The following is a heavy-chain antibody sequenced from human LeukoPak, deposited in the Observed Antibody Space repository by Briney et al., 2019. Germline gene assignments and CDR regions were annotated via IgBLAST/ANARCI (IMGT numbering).Heavy chain of an antibody. J-gene: IGHJ5*02. CDR2: ISGSGGST. D-gene: IGHD3-22*01. Sequence: PGGSLRLSCAASGFTFSSCAMSWVRQAPGKGLEWVSAISGSGGSTYYADSVKGRFTISRDNSKNTLYLQMNSLRAEDTAVYYCAKDLGSDYYDSSGFGNDPWGQGTLVTVSS. V-gene: IGHV3-23*01. CDR3: AKDLGSDYYDSSGFGNDP. CDR1: GFTFSSCA.